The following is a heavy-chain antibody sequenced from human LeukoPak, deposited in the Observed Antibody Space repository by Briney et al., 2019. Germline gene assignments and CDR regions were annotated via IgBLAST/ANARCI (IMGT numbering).Heavy chain of an antibody. V-gene: IGHV3-64D*06. CDR1: GFTFNTSA. CDR2: INYNGVTT. J-gene: IGHJ4*02. Sequence: GGSLRLSCSASGFTFNTSAMHWVRQAPGKGLEFVSGINYNGVTTYVSDSVRGRFTISRDNSKNTLYLQMSSLRDEDTAVYYCARDVFTTYDTGGGYFDYWGQGTLVTVSS. D-gene: IGHD3-22*01. CDR3: ARDVFTTYDTGGGYFDY.